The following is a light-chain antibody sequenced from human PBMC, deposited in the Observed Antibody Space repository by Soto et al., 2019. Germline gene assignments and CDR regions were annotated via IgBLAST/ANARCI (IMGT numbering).Light chain of an antibody. J-gene: IGLJ1*01. CDR3: NSYTGTSNV. V-gene: IGLV2-8*01. Sequence: QSVLTQPPSASGSLGQSVTISCTVTSSDVGAYRYVSWYQQHPGRAPKLIVYEVHERPSGVPARFSGSKSGNTASLTISGLQAEDEADYYCNSYTGTSNVFGTGTKVTVL. CDR2: EVH. CDR1: SSDVGAYRY.